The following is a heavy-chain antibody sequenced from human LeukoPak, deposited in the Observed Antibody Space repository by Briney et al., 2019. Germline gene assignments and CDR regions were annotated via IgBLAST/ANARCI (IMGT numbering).Heavy chain of an antibody. CDR3: ARPKDSRYYHFWSANWFDP. CDR1: GGSISSSSYF. CDR2: ICYSGST. D-gene: IGHD3-3*01. V-gene: IGHV4-39*01. Sequence: SETVSLTCTVSGGSISSSSYFWRWIRQPPGKGVEWIGSICYSGSTYYNPSLKSRVTISVDTSKTQLPLQLSSVTAADTAVYYCARPKDSRYYHFWSANWFDPWGQGTLVTVSS. J-gene: IGHJ5*02.